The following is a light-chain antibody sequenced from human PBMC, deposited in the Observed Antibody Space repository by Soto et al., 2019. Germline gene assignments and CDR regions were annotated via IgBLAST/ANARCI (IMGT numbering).Light chain of an antibody. Sequence: DIQMTQSPSSLSASVGDRVTITCQASQDISNYLNWYQQKPGKAPKLLIYDASNLETGVTTRFRGSGSWTNFTFTIISLQPEDIATYYCQQYDNLPPYTFGQGTKLEIK. V-gene: IGKV1-33*01. CDR3: QQYDNLPPYT. CDR2: DAS. CDR1: QDISNY. J-gene: IGKJ2*01.